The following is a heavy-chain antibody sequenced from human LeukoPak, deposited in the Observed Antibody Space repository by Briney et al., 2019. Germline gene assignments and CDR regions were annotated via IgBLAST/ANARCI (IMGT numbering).Heavy chain of an antibody. CDR1: GGSISSGDYY. D-gene: IGHD2-21*02. CDR3: ARVRMSCGGDCPYYFDY. Sequence: SETLSLTCSVSGGSISSGDYYWSWIRQHPGKGLEWIGYIHYSGSTYYNPSLKSRIIISVDTSKNQFSLKLTSVTAADTAVYYCARVRMSCGGDCPYYFDYWGQGTLVTVSS. CDR2: IHYSGST. V-gene: IGHV4-31*03. J-gene: IGHJ4*02.